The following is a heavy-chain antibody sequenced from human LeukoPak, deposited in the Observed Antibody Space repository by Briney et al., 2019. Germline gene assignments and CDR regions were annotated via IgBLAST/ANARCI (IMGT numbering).Heavy chain of an antibody. CDR1: GGSFSGYY. J-gene: IGHJ6*03. CDR2: INHSGST. D-gene: IGHD2-2*01. Sequence: SETLSLTCAVYGGSFSGYYWSWIRQPPGKGLEGMGEINHSGSTNYNPCLKSRVTISVDTSKNQFSLKLSSVTAADTAVYYCASCSSTSCYADYYYYMDVWGKGTTVTISS. V-gene: IGHV4-34*01. CDR3: ASCSSTSCYADYYYYMDV.